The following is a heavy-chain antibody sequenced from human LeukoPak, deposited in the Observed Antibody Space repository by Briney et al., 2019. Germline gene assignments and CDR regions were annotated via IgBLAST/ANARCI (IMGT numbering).Heavy chain of an antibody. D-gene: IGHD1-26*01. CDR3: ARDPIVGATRGARDAFDI. CDR1: GFTFSSYA. V-gene: IGHV3-23*01. Sequence: GGSLRLSCAASGFTFSSYAMNWVRQAPGKGLEWVSIISGSGDSTYYADSVRGRFTISRDNSKNTLYLHMNSLRAADTAVYYCARDPIVGATRGARDAFDIWGQGTMVTVSS. J-gene: IGHJ3*02. CDR2: ISGSGDST.